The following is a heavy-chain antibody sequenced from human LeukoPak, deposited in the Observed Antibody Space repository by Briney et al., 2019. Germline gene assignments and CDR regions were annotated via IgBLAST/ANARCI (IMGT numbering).Heavy chain of an antibody. V-gene: IGHV1-46*01. CDR3: ARDPTPYYYDSSGYPLDY. D-gene: IGHD3-22*01. CDR1: GYTFTSYY. Sequence: ASVKVSCKASGYTFTSYYMHWVRQAPGQGLEWMGIINPSGGSTSYAQKLQGRVTMTRDTSTSTVYMELSSLRSEDTAVYYCARDPTPYYYDSSGYPLDYWGQGTLVTVSS. J-gene: IGHJ4*02. CDR2: INPSGGST.